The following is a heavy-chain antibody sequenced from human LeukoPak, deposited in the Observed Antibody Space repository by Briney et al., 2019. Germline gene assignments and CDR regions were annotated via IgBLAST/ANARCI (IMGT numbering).Heavy chain of an antibody. J-gene: IGHJ1*01. D-gene: IGHD3-22*01. CDR1: GASISSSHDY. V-gene: IGHV4-39*07. Sequence: PSETLSLTCTVSGASISSSHDYWGWIRQPPGKWLEWIGSIYYSGTTYYDPSLKSRVTISVDTSKNQFSLKLSSVTAADTAVYYCARVGHYYDSSGYLGYFQHWGQGTLVTVSS. CDR3: ARVGHYYDSSGYLGYFQH. CDR2: IYYSGTT.